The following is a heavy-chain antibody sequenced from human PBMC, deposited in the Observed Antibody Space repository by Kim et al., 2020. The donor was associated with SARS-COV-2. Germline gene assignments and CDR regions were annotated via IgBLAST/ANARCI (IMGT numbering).Heavy chain of an antibody. CDR3: VKGAQQSGISL. CDR2: ISSNGGST. D-gene: IGHD2-15*01. V-gene: IGHV3-64D*09. CDR1: GFTFSSYA. Sequence: GGSLRLSCSASGFTFSSYAMHWVRQAPGKGLEYVSAISSNGGSTYYADSVKGRFTISRDNSKNTLYLQMSSLRAEDTAVYYCVKGAQQSGISLWGQGTLVTVSS. J-gene: IGHJ4*02.